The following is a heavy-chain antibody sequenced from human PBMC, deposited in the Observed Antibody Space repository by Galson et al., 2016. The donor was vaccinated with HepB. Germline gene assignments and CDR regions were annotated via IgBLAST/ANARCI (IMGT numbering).Heavy chain of an antibody. D-gene: IGHD6-13*01. CDR2: IWHDGSNK. CDR3: AREMHVAAAAAFDF. CDR1: EFTFSTYG. V-gene: IGHV3-33*01. J-gene: IGHJ4*02. Sequence: SLRLSCAASEFTFSTYGMHWVRQAPGKGLEWVALIWHDGSNKYYADSVKGRFTISRDNLKNTLYLQMNSLKVEDTAVYYCAREMHVAAAAAFDFWGRGTLVTVSS.